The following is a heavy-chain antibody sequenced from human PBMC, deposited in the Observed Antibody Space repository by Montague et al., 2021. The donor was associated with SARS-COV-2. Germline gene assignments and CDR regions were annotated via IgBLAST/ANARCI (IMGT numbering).Heavy chain of an antibody. CDR1: GFTFSSYS. V-gene: IGHV3-21*01. CDR2: ISSSSSCI. CDR3: ARGVRGSGTRSL. J-gene: IGHJ4*02. D-gene: IGHD2-2*01. Sequence: SLRLSCAASGFTFSSYSMNWVRQAPGKGLEWVSSISSSSSCIYCADSVKGRFTISRDNAKNSLYLQMNSLRAEDTAVYYCARGVRGSGTRSLWGQGTLVTVSS.